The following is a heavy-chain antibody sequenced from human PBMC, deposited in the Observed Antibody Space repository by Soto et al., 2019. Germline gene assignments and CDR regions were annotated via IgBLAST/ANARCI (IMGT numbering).Heavy chain of an antibody. Sequence: EVQLVESGGGLVKPGGSLRLSCAASGFTFSSYSMNWVRQAPGKGLEWVSSISSSSSYIYYADSVKGRFTISRDNAKNSLYLQINSLRAEDTAVYYCARDSSIAARPRYYYYMDVWGKGTTVTVSS. V-gene: IGHV3-21*01. J-gene: IGHJ6*03. D-gene: IGHD6-6*01. CDR2: ISSSSSYI. CDR3: ARDSSIAARPRYYYYMDV. CDR1: GFTFSSYS.